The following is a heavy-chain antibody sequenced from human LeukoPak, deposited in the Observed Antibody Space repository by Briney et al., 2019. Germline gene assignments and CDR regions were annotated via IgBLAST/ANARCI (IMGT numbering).Heavy chain of an antibody. CDR2: ITGSGGST. D-gene: IGHD1-26*01. V-gene: IGHV3-23*01. CDR1: GFTFSSYA. CDR3: ARGSGGRWELLPFDY. Sequence: GGSLRLSCAASGFTFSSYAMSWVRQAPGKGLEWVSAITGSGGSTYYADSVKGRFTISRDNAKNSLYQQMNSLRAEDTAVYYCARGSGGRWELLPFDYWGQGTLVTVSS. J-gene: IGHJ4*02.